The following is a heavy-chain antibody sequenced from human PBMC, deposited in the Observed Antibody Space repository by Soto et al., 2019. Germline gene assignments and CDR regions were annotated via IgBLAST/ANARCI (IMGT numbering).Heavy chain of an antibody. CDR2: ISFDGSSA. D-gene: IGHD3-9*01. CDR3: ATGYATTWFQYGLDV. CDR1: GLTFDIFA. J-gene: IGHJ6*02. V-gene: IGHV3-30-3*01. Sequence: QVQLVESGGGVVQPGMSPRLSCAASGLTFDIFAMHWVRQAPGKGLEWVADISFDGSSAHYADSVEGRFTISRDNSKSSVYLQMDSARPEDTAVYYCATGYATTWFQYGLDVWGQGTSVIVFS.